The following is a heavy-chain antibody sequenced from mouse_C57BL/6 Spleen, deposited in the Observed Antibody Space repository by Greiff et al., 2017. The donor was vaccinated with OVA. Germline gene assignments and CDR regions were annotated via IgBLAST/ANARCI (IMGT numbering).Heavy chain of an antibody. D-gene: IGHD1-1*01. V-gene: IGHV1-15*01. Sequence: VKLVESGAELVRPGASVTLSCKASGYTFTDYEMHWVKQTPVHGLEWIGAVDPETGGTAYNQKFKGKAILTADKSSSTAYMELRSLTSEDSAVYYCTRDYYGSSYYYAMDYWGQGTSVTVSS. CDR2: VDPETGGT. CDR3: TRDYYGSSYYYAMDY. CDR1: GYTFTDYE. J-gene: IGHJ4*01.